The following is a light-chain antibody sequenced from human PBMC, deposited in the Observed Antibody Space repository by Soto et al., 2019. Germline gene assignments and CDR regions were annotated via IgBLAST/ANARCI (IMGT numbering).Light chain of an antibody. Sequence: EIVMTQSPATLSVSPGERATLSCRASQSLSSNLAWYQQKPGQAPRLLIFRASTRATGIPARFSGSASGTEFTLTISSLQSEDFAVYYCQQYNKWPPGTFGQGTKVEIK. CDR3: QQYNKWPPGT. CDR2: RAS. V-gene: IGKV3-15*01. CDR1: QSLSSN. J-gene: IGKJ1*01.